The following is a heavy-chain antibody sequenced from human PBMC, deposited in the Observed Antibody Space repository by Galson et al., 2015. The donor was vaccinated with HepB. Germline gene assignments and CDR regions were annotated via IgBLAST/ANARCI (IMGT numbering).Heavy chain of an antibody. Sequence: SLRLSCAASGFGFDTHAMSWVRQAPGKGLEWISGISGNGGSTFYGDSVKGRFTVSRDNSKNILFLQMNSLSDEDTGLYFCAKGYGLVDSWGHGILVTVSS. J-gene: IGHJ5*01. CDR3: AKGYGLVDS. D-gene: IGHD5-18*01. V-gene: IGHV3-23*01. CDR2: ISGNGGST. CDR1: GFGFDTHA.